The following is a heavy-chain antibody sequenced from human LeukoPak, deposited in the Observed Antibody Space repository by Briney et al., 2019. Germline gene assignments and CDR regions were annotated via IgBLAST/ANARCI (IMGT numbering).Heavy chain of an antibody. Sequence: GGSLRLSCAAPEFTFSDYAMNWVRQAPGKGLEWVSTINYSGDTTYDADSVKGRFTISRDNAQHTLYLQMNSLRVEDTAIYYCAKSKNWGYGHGTFYICGHGTMVTVSS. J-gene: IGHJ3*02. D-gene: IGHD3-16*01. CDR1: EFTFSDYA. V-gene: IGHV3-23*01. CDR2: INYSGDTT. CDR3: AKSKNWGYGHGTFYI.